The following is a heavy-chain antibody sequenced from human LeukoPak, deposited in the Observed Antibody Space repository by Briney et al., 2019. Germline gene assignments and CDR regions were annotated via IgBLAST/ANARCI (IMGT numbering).Heavy chain of an antibody. CDR1: GFTFSSYA. D-gene: IGHD5-12*01. CDR3: VKDHSGGYRTVTIDY. CDR2: ISGSGGSI. Sequence: GGSLRLSCAASGFTFSSYAMSWVRQAPGEGLEWVSVISGSGGSIFYADSVKGRFTISRDNSKNTLYLQMNSLRAEDTAVYYCVKDHSGGYRTVTIDYWGQGALVTVSS. V-gene: IGHV3-23*01. J-gene: IGHJ4*02.